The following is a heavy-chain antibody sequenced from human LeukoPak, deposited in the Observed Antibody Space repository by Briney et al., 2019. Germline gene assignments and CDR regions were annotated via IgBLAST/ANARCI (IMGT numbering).Heavy chain of an antibody. V-gene: IGHV3-7*03. Sequence: PGGSLRLSCAATGFPLTTYWMSWVRQAPGKGLEWVANINEDGYEKYYVGSVKGRFTISRDNAKSSLYLHMSGLRVEDTAVYYCAKDPGDKDIDRWFDPWGQGTLVTVSS. CDR3: AKDPGDKDIDRWFDP. CDR2: INEDGYEK. J-gene: IGHJ5*02. CDR1: GFPLTTYW. D-gene: IGHD7-27*01.